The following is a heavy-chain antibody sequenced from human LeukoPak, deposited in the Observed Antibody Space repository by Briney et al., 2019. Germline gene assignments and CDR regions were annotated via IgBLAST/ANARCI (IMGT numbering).Heavy chain of an antibody. CDR3: AKDTLPGDSGSYPDAFDI. D-gene: IGHD1-26*01. Sequence: PGRSLRLSCAASGFTFDDYAMHWVRQVPGKGLEWVSGISWNSGSIGYADSVKGRFTISRGNAKNSLYLQMNSLRAEDMALYYCAKDTLPGDSGSYPDAFDIWGQGTMVTVSS. V-gene: IGHV3-9*03. CDR2: ISWNSGSI. J-gene: IGHJ3*02. CDR1: GFTFDDYA.